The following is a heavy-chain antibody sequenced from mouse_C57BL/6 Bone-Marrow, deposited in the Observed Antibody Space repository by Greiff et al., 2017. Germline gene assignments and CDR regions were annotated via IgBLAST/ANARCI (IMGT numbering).Heavy chain of an antibody. J-gene: IGHJ2*01. V-gene: IGHV5-9-1*02. CDR3: TGLYYGSSYYFDY. Sequence: EVQLVESGEGLVKPGGSLKLSCAASGFTFSSYVMSWVRQTPEKRLEWVAYISSGGDYIYYADTVKGRFTISRDNARNTLYLQMSRLKSEDTAMYYCTGLYYGSSYYFDYWGQGTTLTVSS. D-gene: IGHD1-1*01. CDR1: GFTFSSYV. CDR2: ISSGGDYI.